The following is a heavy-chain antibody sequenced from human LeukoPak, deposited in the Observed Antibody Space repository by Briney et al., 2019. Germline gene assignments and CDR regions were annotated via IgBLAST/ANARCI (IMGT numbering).Heavy chain of an antibody. Sequence: GGSLRLSCEASGFIFSTYAMSWVRQAPGKGLEWVSAIGGSTGGAYYADSVKGRFTISRDNSKNTLYLQMNSLRAEDTAIYYCAKKGCTSVSCYNNFWGQGTLVTVSS. V-gene: IGHV3-23*01. J-gene: IGHJ4*02. D-gene: IGHD2-2*02. CDR1: GFIFSTYA. CDR2: IGGSTGGA. CDR3: AKKGCTSVSCYNNF.